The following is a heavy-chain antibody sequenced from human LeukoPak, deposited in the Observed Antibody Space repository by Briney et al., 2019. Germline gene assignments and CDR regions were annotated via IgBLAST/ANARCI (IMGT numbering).Heavy chain of an antibody. V-gene: IGHV1-69*13. D-gene: IGHD2-21*02. CDR1: GGTFSSYA. CDR2: IIPIFGTA. CDR3: ARRPYCGGDCYPGYFDY. J-gene: IGHJ4*02. Sequence: ASVKVSCKASGGTFSSYAISWVRQAPGQGLEWMGGIIPIFGTANYAQKFQGRVTITVDESTSTAYMELSSLRSEDTAVYYCARRPYCGGDCYPGYFDYWGQGTLVTVSS.